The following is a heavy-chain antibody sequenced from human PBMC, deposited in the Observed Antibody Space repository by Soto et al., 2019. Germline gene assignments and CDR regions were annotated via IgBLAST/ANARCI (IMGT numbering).Heavy chain of an antibody. CDR1: GFTFSNYA. J-gene: IGHJ4*02. V-gene: IGHV3-23*01. D-gene: IGHD6-19*01. CDR2: LSASGGGS. CDR3: AKDTRYTIGWGGGFDY. Sequence: EVQLLESGGGLVQPGGSLRLSCAASGFTFSNYAMSWVRQAPGKGLEWVSGLSASGGGSNYADSVKGRFTISRDNSRNTLYLQVNSLRAEDTAVYFCAKDTRYTIGWGGGFDYWGQGTLVTVSS.